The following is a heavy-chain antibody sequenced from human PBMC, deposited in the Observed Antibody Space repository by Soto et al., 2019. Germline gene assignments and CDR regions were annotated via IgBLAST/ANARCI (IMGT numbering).Heavy chain of an antibody. D-gene: IGHD6-19*01. Sequence: QVQLQESGPGLVKPSGTLSLTCAVSGDSISSPKWWTWLRQPPGKGLEWIGDLLHSGTTNYNPSLKRRVILSVDKSQLQFSLSLTAVTAADTASYYCAYSSGWYRHDVWGQGTSVTVSS. CDR2: LLHSGTT. J-gene: IGHJ3*01. V-gene: IGHV4-4*02. CDR1: GDSISSPKW. CDR3: AYSSGWYRHDV.